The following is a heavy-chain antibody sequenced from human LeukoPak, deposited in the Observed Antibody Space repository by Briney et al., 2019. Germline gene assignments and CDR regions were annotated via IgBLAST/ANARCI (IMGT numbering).Heavy chain of an antibody. J-gene: IGHJ4*02. V-gene: IGHV2-70*13. CDR2: IDWDDDK. CDR3: ARIGHGQAKFATHFDY. Sequence: SGPALVKPTLTLTLTRTFAGFARSTHGMCVSWIRQPPGKALEWLAHIDWDDDKYYSKSLKTRLTISRDTSKNQVVLTMTNMDPVDTPTCYRARIGHGQAKFATHFDYWGQGTLVTVSS. D-gene: IGHD3-10*02. CDR1: GFARSTHGMC.